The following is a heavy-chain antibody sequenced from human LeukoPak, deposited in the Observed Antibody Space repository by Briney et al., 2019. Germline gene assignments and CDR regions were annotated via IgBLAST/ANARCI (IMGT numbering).Heavy chain of an antibody. CDR3: ARQPSQYYYDSSTPPYFDY. V-gene: IGHV4-39*01. J-gene: IGHJ4*02. CDR1: GGSISSSSYY. D-gene: IGHD3-22*01. CDR2: IYYSGST. Sequence: SETLSLTCTVSGGSISSSSYYWGWIRQPPGKGLEWIGSIYYSGSTYYNPSLKSRVTISVDTSKNQFSLKLSSVTAADTAVYYCARQPSQYYYDSSTPPYFDYWGQGTLVTVSS.